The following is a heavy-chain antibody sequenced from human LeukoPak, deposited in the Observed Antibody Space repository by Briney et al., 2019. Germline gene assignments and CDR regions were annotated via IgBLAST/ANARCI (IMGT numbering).Heavy chain of an antibody. V-gene: IGHV1-8*01. CDR2: MNPNSGNT. CDR1: GYTFTSYD. J-gene: IGHJ4*01. CDR3: ARGASRSFDY. Sequence: ASVKVSCKASGYTFTSYDINWVRQATGQGLEWMGWMNPNSGNTGYAQKFQGRVTMTRSTSISTAYMELSSLRSDDTAVYYCARGASRSFDYWGQEPWSPSPQ.